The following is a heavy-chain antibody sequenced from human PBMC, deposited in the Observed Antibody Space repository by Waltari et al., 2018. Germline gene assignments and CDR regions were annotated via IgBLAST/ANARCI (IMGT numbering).Heavy chain of an antibody. V-gene: IGHV1-69*12. CDR3: ARGLLSGTTDYFYHYMDV. CDR1: GDTFDCNRFV. D-gene: IGHD1-7*01. Sequence: QVALVQSGAEVKKPGYSVKVSCKVSGDTFDCNRFVMTLWRQAPGQGLEWMGGIVPSVGSATYELKFQGRVTMSADESANTAYMELSSLRSEDTARYYCARGLLSGTTDYFYHYMDVWGKGTTVTISS. J-gene: IGHJ6*03. CDR2: IVPSVGSA.